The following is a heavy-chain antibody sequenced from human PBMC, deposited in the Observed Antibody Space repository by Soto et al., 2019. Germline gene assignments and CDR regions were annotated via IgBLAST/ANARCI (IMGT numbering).Heavy chain of an antibody. CDR2: IYYSGST. CDR3: APRGVAAAGTSYFDY. D-gene: IGHD6-13*01. CDR1: GGSISSSSYY. Sequence: SETLSLTCTVSGGSISSSSYYWGWIRQPPGKGLEWIGSIYYSGSTYYNPSLKSRVTISVDTSKNQFSLKLSSVTAADTAVYYCAPRGVAAAGTSYFDYWGQGTLVTVSS. J-gene: IGHJ4*02. V-gene: IGHV4-39*01.